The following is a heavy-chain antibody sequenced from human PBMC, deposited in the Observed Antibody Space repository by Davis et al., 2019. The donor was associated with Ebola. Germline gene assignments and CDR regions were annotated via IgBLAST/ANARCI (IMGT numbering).Heavy chain of an antibody. V-gene: IGHV3-23*01. Sequence: GGSLRLSCAASGFSFSSHVMRWVRQAPGKGLEWVSYISSSGTSIYYADSVKGRFTISRDNSKNTLYLQMNSLRAEDTAVYFCARQLPYYSYGMDVWGQGTTVTVSS. CDR1: GFSFSSHV. CDR3: ARQLPYYSYGMDV. J-gene: IGHJ6*02. D-gene: IGHD2-2*01. CDR2: ISSSGTSI.